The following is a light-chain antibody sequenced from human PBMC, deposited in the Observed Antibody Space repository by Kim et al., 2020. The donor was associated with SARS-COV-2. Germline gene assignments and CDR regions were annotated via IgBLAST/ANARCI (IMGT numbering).Light chain of an antibody. J-gene: IGLJ2*01. V-gene: IGLV2-14*03. CDR3: SSYTSSTTLV. CDR1: SSDIGGYNY. Sequence: GQSIPSSCTGTSSDIGGYNYVSWYQQRPGKAPTLMIFDVSYRPSGVSDRFSGSKSGSTASLTISGLQAEDEADYYCSSYTSSTTLVFGGGTQLTVL. CDR2: DVS.